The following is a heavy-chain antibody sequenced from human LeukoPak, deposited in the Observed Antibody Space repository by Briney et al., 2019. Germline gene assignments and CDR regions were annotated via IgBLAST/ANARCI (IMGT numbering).Heavy chain of an antibody. CDR2: IYYSGST. V-gene: IGHV4-39*01. CDR3: ARQGSGRSSDY. D-gene: IGHD1-26*01. CDR1: GGSISSSSYS. J-gene: IGHJ4*02. Sequence: SETLSLTCTVSGGSISSSSYSWGWIRQPPGKGLEWIGSIYYSGSTFYNPSLKSRVTISVDTPKNQCSLKLSSVTAADTAVYYCARQGSGRSSDYWGQGTLVTVSS.